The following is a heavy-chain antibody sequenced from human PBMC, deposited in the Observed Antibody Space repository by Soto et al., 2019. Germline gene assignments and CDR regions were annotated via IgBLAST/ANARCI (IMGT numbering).Heavy chain of an antibody. J-gene: IGHJ6*03. CDR2: IYYSGST. V-gene: IGHV4-39*01. CDR1: GGSISSSSYY. Sequence: SEPLSLTCTVSGGSISSSSYYWGWIRQPPGKGLEWIGSIYYSGSTYYNPSLKSRVTISVDTSKNQFSLKLSSVTAADTAVYYCARSDLPNGYYYYYMDVWGKGTTVTVSS. CDR3: ARSDLPNGYYYYYMDV.